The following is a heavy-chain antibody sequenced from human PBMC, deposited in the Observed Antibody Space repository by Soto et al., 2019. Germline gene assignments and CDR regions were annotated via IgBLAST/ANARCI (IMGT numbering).Heavy chain of an antibody. V-gene: IGHV4-34*01. J-gene: IGHJ3*02. CDR3: ARADIVVVVAAPRTDAFDI. CDR2: INHSGST. D-gene: IGHD2-15*01. CDR1: GGSFSGYY. Sequence: SETLSLTCAVYGGSFSGYYWSWIRQPPGKGLEWIGEINHSGSTNYNPSLKSRVTISVDTSKNQFSLKLSSVTAADTAVYYGARADIVVVVAAPRTDAFDIWGQGTMVTV.